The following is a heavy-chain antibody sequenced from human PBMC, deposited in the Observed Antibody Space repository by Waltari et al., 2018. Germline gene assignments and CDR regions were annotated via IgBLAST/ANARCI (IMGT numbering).Heavy chain of an antibody. Sequence: QVQLQESGPGLVKPSQTLSLTCTVSGGSISSGSYYWRWIRQPAGKGLEWIGYIYTSGSTNYNPSLKSRVTISVDTSKNQFSLKLSSVTAADTAVYYCATLVDDYGDYEGIGWGNWFDPWGQGTLVTVSS. CDR1: GGSISSGSYY. J-gene: IGHJ5*02. V-gene: IGHV4-61*09. D-gene: IGHD4-17*01. CDR2: IYTSGST. CDR3: ATLVDDYGDYEGIGWGNWFDP.